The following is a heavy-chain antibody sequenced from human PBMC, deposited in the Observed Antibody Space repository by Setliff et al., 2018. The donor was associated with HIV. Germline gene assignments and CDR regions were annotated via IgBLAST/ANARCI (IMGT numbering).Heavy chain of an antibody. CDR1: GYTFTTYG. D-gene: IGHD6-19*01. CDR2: ISPNFGHT. CDR3: ARLGGGWSDSYYYAIDI. J-gene: IGHJ6*02. Sequence: ASVKVSCKASGYTFTTYGISWVRQAPGHGLEWMGWISPNFGHTKYAQKFLDRVTMTVDTATSRVYMELRSLRSDDTAVYFCARLGGGWSDSYYYAIDIWGQGTTVT. V-gene: IGHV1-18*01.